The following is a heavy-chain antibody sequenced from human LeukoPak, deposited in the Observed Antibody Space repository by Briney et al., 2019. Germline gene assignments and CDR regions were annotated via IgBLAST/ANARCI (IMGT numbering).Heavy chain of an antibody. CDR1: DFDFSSHA. CDR2: IRSAVDTT. CDR3: AKHFCTGLDCSLFDS. V-gene: IGHV3-23*01. D-gene: IGHD3/OR15-3a*01. J-gene: IGHJ4*02. Sequence: GGSLRLSCAASDFDFSSHAMTWVRQAPGKGLEWISGIRSAVDTTHYADSVKGRFIISRDNSKNTLSLQLNSLRPEDTALYYCAKHFCTGLDCSLFDSWGQGTLVTVSS.